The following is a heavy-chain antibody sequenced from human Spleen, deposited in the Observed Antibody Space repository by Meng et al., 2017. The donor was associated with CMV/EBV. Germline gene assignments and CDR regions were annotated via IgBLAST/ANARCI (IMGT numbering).Heavy chain of an antibody. CDR3: AHMDYCIGGTCTFDY. D-gene: IGHD2-15*01. V-gene: IGHV2-5*02. CDR2: IYWDADK. J-gene: IGHJ4*02. CDR1: VSTLSTSGMG. Sequence: VSTLSTSGMGAGWIRQPPRKALEWLARIYWDADKRYSPSLKSRLTITKDTSKTQVVLTMTNMDPVDTATYYCAHMDYCIGGTCTFDYWGQGTLVTVSS.